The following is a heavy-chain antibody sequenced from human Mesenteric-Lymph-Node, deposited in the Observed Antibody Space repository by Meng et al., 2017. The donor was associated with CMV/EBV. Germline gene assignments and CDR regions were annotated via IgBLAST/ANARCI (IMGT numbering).Heavy chain of an antibody. CDR2: TKQDGSEK. Sequence: GGSLRLSCAASGFTFSSYWMSWVRQAPGKGLEWVANTKQDGSEKYYVDSLKDRFTISRDNAKNSLYLQMSSLRAGDTAVYYCVITSNTGYLSEHWGQGTLVTVSS. CDR1: GFTFSSYW. J-gene: IGHJ4*02. D-gene: IGHD3-9*01. CDR3: VITSNTGYLSEH. V-gene: IGHV3-7*01.